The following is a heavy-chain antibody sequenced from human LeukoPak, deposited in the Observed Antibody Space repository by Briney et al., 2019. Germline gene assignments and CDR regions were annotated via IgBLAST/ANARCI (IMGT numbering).Heavy chain of an antibody. Sequence: SETLSLTCAVSGGSIRNSSFYWGWIRQPPGKGLEWIASIYSTGTTYYNPSIKSRITISVDTSKNQFSLKLSSVTAADTAVYYCARGPRLRILRFLEWQYNWFDPWGQGTLVTVSS. CDR3: ARGPRLRILRFLEWQYNWFDP. J-gene: IGHJ5*02. CDR1: GGSIRNSSFY. V-gene: IGHV4-39*07. CDR2: IYSTGTT. D-gene: IGHD3-3*01.